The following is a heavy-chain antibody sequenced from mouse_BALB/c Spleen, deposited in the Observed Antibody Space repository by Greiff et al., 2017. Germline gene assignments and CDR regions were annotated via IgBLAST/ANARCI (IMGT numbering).Heavy chain of an antibody. V-gene: IGHV14-4*02. CDR3: SAPYDGSPDY. J-gene: IGHJ2*01. CDR2: IDPENGDT. Sequence: VQLKQSGAELVRSGASVKLSCTASGFTIKDYYMHWVKQRPEQGLEWIGWIDPENGDTEYAPKFQGKATMTADTSSNTAYLQLSSLTSEDTAVYYCSAPYDGSPDYWGQGTTLTVSS. D-gene: IGHD2-3*01. CDR1: GFTIKDYY.